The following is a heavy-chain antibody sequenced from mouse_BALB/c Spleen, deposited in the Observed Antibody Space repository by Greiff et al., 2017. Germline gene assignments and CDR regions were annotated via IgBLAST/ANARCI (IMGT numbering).Heavy chain of an antibody. CDR1: GFTFSDYG. CDR3: ARDGNYSDWYFDV. Sequence: EVQLVESGGGLVQPGGSRKLSCAASGFTFSDYGMAWVRQAPGKGPEWVAFISNLAYSIYYADTVTGRFTISRENAKNTLYLEMSSLRSEDTAMYYCARDGNYSDWYFDVWGAGTTVTVSS. J-gene: IGHJ1*01. V-gene: IGHV5-15*02. D-gene: IGHD2-1*01. CDR2: ISNLAYSI.